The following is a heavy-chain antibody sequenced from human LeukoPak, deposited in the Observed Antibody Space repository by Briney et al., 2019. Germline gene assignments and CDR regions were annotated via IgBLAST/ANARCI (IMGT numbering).Heavy chain of an antibody. D-gene: IGHD1-26*01. Sequence: GGSLRLSCAASGFTFSSYGMHWVRQAPGKGLEWVAFIRYDGSNKYYADSVKGRFTISRDNSKNTLYLQMNSLRAEDPAVYYCAKGPLGAPEYYYYYYYMDVWGKGTTVTISS. V-gene: IGHV3-30*02. J-gene: IGHJ6*03. CDR1: GFTFSSYG. CDR3: AKGPLGAPEYYYYYYYMDV. CDR2: IRYDGSNK.